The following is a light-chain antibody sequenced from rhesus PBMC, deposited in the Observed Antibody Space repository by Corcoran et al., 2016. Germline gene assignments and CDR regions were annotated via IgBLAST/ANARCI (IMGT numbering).Light chain of an antibody. CDR1: QSVSSN. Sequence: EIVMTQSPATLSLSPGERATLSCRASQSVSSNLAWYQQKPGQAPRPLIYDASNRATGIPDRFSGSGAGTDFTRTISSLEPEDVGVYYGQQESNWPRTFGQGTKVEIK. V-gene: IGKV3-35*01. J-gene: IGKJ1*01. CDR2: DAS. CDR3: QQESNWPRT.